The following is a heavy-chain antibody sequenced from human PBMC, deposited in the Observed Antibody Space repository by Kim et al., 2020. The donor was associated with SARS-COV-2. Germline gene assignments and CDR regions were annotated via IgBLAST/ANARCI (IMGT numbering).Heavy chain of an antibody. D-gene: IGHD6-6*01. V-gene: IGHV3-30*18. Sequence: GGSLRLSCAASGFTFSSYGMHWVRQAPGKGLEWVAVISYDGSNKYYADSVKGRFTISRDNSKNTLYLQMNSLRAEDTAVYYCAKDRLVGRQPGGMDVWGQGTTVTVSS. CDR3: AKDRLVGRQPGGMDV. CDR1: GFTFSSYG. CDR2: ISYDGSNK. J-gene: IGHJ6*02.